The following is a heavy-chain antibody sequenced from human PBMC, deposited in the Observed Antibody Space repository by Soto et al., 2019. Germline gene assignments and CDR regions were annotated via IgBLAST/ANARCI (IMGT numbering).Heavy chain of an antibody. V-gene: IGHV4-34*01. CDR1: AVSFSGYF. CDR2: VNHNGSN. J-gene: IGHJ3*01. D-gene: IGHD6-19*01. Sequence: SETLSLTCAVYAVSFSGYFWNWIRQTPGKGLEWIGNVNHNGSNNYNPSLKSRVTISFDMSKNQISLKLTSVTAADTAVYYCARGGSSDWQVAFDFWGQGTMVTVSS. CDR3: ARGGSSDWQVAFDF.